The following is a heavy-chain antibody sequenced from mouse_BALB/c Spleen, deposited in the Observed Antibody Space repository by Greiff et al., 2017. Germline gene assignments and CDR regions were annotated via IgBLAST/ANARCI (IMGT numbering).Heavy chain of an antibody. CDR2: IRLKSNNYAT. J-gene: IGHJ3*01. CDR3: TVSFPWFAY. D-gene: IGHD6-2*01. V-gene: IGHV6-6*02. CDR1: GFTFSNYW. Sequence: DVMLVESGGGLVQPGGSMKLSCVASGFTFSNYWMNWVRQSPEKGLEWVAEIRLKSNNYATHYAESVKGRFTISRDDSKSSVYLQMNNLRAEDTGIYYCTVSFPWFAYWGQGTLVTVSA.